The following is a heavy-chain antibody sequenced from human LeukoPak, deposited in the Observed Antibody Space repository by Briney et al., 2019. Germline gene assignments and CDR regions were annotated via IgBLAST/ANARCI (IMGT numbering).Heavy chain of an antibody. CDR3: ARGTTVYYYYYYYMDV. Sequence: SETLSLTCTVSGYSISSGNYWDWIRQPPGKGLEWIGSSYHSGSTYYNPSLKSRVTISVDTSKNQFSLKLSSVTAADTAVYYCARGTTVYYYYYYYMDVWGKGTTVTISS. CDR1: GYSISSGNY. CDR2: SYHSGST. J-gene: IGHJ6*03. V-gene: IGHV4-38-2*02. D-gene: IGHD4-17*01.